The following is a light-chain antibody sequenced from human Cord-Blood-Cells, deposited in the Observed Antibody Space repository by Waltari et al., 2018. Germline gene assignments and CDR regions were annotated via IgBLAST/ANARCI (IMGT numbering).Light chain of an antibody. Sequence: EIVLTQSPGTLSLSPGERATLSCRASQSVSSSYLAWYQQKPGQAPRLLIYGASSRATGIPDSFSGSGSGTDFTLTIIRLEPEDFAVYYCQQYGSSPLTFGGGTKVEIK. J-gene: IGKJ4*01. CDR2: GAS. CDR1: QSVSSSY. CDR3: QQYGSSPLT. V-gene: IGKV3-20*01.